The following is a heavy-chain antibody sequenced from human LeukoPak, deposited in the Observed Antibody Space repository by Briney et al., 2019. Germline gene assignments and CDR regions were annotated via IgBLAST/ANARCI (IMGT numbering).Heavy chain of an antibody. CDR1: GYTFTIYD. V-gene: IGHV1-8*03. D-gene: IGHD6-13*01. Sequence: RASVKVSCKASGYTFTIYDINWVRQATGQGLEWMGWMNPNSGNTGYAQKFQGRVTITRNTSISTAYMELSSLRSEDTAVYYCARGRRVAAAHNWFDPWGQGTLVTVSS. CDR3: ARGRRVAAAHNWFDP. CDR2: MNPNSGNT. J-gene: IGHJ5*02.